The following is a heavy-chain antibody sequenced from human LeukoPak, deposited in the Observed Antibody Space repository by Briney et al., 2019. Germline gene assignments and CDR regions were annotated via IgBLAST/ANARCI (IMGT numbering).Heavy chain of an antibody. V-gene: IGHV1-2*02. D-gene: IGHD6-19*01. CDR3: AREPDNIGWPKFDY. CDR2: INPNSGGT. CDR1: GYTFTGYY. Sequence: ASVNVSCKASGYTFTGYYIHWVRQAPGQGLEWMGWINPNSGGTNYAQKFQGRVTMTRDTSISTAYMELSRLRSDDTTVYYCAREPDNIGWPKFDYWGQGTLVTVSS. J-gene: IGHJ4*02.